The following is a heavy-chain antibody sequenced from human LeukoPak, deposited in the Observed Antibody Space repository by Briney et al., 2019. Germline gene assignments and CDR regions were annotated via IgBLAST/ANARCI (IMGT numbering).Heavy chain of an antibody. CDR3: ARIRIAAAGSPWFDP. J-gene: IGHJ5*02. Sequence: GESLKISCKGSGYSFTSYWIGWVRQMPGKGLEWMGIIYPGDSDTSYSPSFQGQVTISADKSISTAYLQWSSLKASDTAMYYCARIRIAAAGSPWFDPWGQGTLVTVSS. D-gene: IGHD6-13*01. CDR2: IYPGDSDT. V-gene: IGHV5-51*01. CDR1: GYSFTSYW.